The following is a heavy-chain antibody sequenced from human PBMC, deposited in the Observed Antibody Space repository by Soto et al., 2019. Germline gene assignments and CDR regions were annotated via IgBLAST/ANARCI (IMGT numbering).Heavy chain of an antibody. V-gene: IGHV4-34*01. CDR2: INHSGST. CDR3: ARHPFIMNSSGWYGGDYFDY. Sequence: SETLSLTCAVYGGSFSGYYWSWIRQPPGKGLEWIGEINHSGSTNYNPSLKSRVTISVDTSKNQFSLKLSSVTAADTAVYYCARHPFIMNSSGWYGGDYFDYWGQGTLVTVAS. D-gene: IGHD6-19*01. CDR1: GGSFSGYY. J-gene: IGHJ4*02.